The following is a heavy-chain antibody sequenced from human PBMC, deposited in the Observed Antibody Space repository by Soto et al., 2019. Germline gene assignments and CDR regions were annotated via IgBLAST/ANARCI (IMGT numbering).Heavy chain of an antibody. D-gene: IGHD6-13*01. V-gene: IGHV3-23*01. CDR1: AFTFRSFA. J-gene: IGHJ5*02. CDR2: ISGSGGDT. CDR3: AKALYSSSHPPFDP. Sequence: GGSLRLSCAASAFTFRSFAMNWVRQAPGKGLEWVSAISGSGGDTYYADSVKGLFTISRDNSKNTLYLQMNSLRAEDTAVYYCAKALYSSSHPPFDPWGQGTPVTVSS.